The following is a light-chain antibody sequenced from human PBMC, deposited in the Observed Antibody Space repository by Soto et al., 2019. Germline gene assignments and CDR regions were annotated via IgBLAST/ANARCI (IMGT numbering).Light chain of an antibody. CDR3: GAWDDTLNGPL. CDR1: TSNIRNNY. J-gene: IGLJ2*01. V-gene: IGLV1-51*01. CDR2: DNN. Sequence: QSVLTQPPSVSAAPRQKVTISCSGSTSNIRNNYVSWYQQLPGTAPKLLIYDNNKRPSGIPDRFSGSKSGTSASLAISGLQSEDEADYYCGAWDDTLNGPLFGGGTKLTVL.